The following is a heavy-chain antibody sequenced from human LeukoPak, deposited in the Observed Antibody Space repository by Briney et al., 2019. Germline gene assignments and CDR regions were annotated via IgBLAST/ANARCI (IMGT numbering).Heavy chain of an antibody. CDR2: INPSGGST. D-gene: IGHD6-13*01. CDR1: GYTFTSYY. V-gene: IGHV1-46*01. Sequence: ASVKVSCKASGYTFTSYYMHWVRQAPGQGLEWMGIINPSGGSTSYAQKFQGRVTITADESTSTAYMELSSLRSEDTAVYYCAREPLAGTAYFDYWGQGTLVTVSS. J-gene: IGHJ4*02. CDR3: AREPLAGTAYFDY.